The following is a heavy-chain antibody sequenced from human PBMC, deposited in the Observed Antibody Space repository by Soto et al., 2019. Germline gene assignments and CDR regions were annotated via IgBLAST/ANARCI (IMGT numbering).Heavy chain of an antibody. CDR2: ISAYNGNT. CDR3: SSYRAVGMVDY. CDR1: GYTFSSYG. Sequence: QVQLVQSGAEVKKPGASVKVSCKASGYTFSSYGISWVRQAPGQGLEWMGWISAYNGNTKYAQNLQGRGTMTTDTSTSTAYMELRSLRSDDTAVYYCSSYRAVGMVDYWGQGTMVTVSS. J-gene: IGHJ4*02. D-gene: IGHD3-16*02. V-gene: IGHV1-18*01.